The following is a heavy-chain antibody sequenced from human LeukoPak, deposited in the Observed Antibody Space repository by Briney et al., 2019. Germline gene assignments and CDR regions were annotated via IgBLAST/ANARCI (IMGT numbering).Heavy chain of an antibody. CDR1: GGTFSSYT. CDR2: IIPGPDIA. V-gene: IGHV1-69*04. D-gene: IGHD3-10*01. Sequence: SVKVSCKASGGTFSSYTLTWVRQTPGQGLEWMGRIIPGPDIANYVQKFRGRVTFTADRSTSTAYMEVNSLRSEDTAIYFCARETRAGVLDYWGQGTLVTVSS. J-gene: IGHJ4*02. CDR3: ARETRAGVLDY.